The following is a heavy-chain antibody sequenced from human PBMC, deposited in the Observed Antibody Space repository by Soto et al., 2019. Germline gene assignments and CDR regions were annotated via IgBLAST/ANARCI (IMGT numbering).Heavy chain of an antibody. D-gene: IGHD5-18*01. CDR1: GFTFSSYG. CDR2: IWYDGSNK. J-gene: IGHJ3*02. CDR3: ALTAMADAFDI. V-gene: IGHV3-33*01. Sequence: AGGSLRLSCAASGFTFSSYGMHWVRQAPGKGLEWVAVIWYDGSNKYYADSVKGRFTISRDNSKNTLYLQMNSLRAEDTAVYYCALTAMADAFDIWGQGTMVTVSS.